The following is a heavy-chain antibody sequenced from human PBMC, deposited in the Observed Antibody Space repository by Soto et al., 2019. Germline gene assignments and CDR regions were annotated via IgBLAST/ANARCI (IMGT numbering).Heavy chain of an antibody. CDR2: SSGSGGNT. CDR3: EKLGLTTINRDY. D-gene: IGHD5-12*01. J-gene: IGHJ4*02. V-gene: IGHV3-23*01. Sequence: EAQLLESGGGLVQPGGSLRVSCAASGFSFDTYAMSWVRQAPGKGLEWVSTSSGSGGNTYYADSVKVRFTISRDNSKNILYLQMTSLRAEDTALYYCEKLGLTTINRDYWGQGTQVTVSS. CDR1: GFSFDTYA.